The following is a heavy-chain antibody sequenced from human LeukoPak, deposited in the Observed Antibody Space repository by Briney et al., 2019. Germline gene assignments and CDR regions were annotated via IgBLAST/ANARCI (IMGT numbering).Heavy chain of an antibody. D-gene: IGHD4-17*01. J-gene: IGHJ4*02. CDR1: GGSFNGYY. CDR3: ARDLYGDRPFDY. V-gene: IGHV4-34*01. Sequence: SETLSLTCAVYGGSFNGYYWSWIRQPPGKGLEWIGEINHSGSTNYNPSLKSRVTISVDTSKNQFSLKLSSVTAADTAVYYCARDLYGDRPFDYWGQGTLVTVSS. CDR2: INHSGST.